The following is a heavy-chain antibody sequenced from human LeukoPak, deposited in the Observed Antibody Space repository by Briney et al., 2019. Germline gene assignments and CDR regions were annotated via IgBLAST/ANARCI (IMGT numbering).Heavy chain of an antibody. Sequence: PSETLSLTCTVSGGSISSSSYYWGWIRQPPGKGLEWIGSIYYSGSTYYNPSLKSRVTISVDTSKNQFSLKLSSVTAADTAVYYCASCPKHYVWGSYRYGFFDYWGQGTLVTVSS. D-gene: IGHD3-16*02. J-gene: IGHJ4*02. CDR3: ASCPKHYVWGSYRYGFFDY. CDR1: GGSISSSSYY. CDR2: IYYSGST. V-gene: IGHV4-39*01.